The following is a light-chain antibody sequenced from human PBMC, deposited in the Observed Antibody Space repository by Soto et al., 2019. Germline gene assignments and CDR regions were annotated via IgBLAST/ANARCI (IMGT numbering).Light chain of an antibody. J-gene: IGKJ4*01. CDR2: GAS. V-gene: IGKV1-9*01. CDR3: QQLNSNPT. CDR1: QGISSY. Sequence: DIQLTQSPSFLSASVGDRVTITCRASQGISSYLAWYQQKPGEAPKLLIYGASTLQSGVPSRFSGSGSGTEFTLTISSLQPEDFATYFCQQLNSNPTFGGGTKVEIK.